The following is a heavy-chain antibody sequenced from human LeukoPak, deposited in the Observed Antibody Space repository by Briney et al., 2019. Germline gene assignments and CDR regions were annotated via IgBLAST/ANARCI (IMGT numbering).Heavy chain of an antibody. Sequence: SETLSLTCAVYGGSFSGYYWSWIRQPPGKGLEWIGEINHSGSTNYNPSLKSRVTISVDTSKNQFSLKLSSVTAADTAVYYCARKRRRFLERTYDAFDIWGQGTMVTVSS. V-gene: IGHV4-34*01. CDR2: INHSGST. CDR3: ARKRRRFLERTYDAFDI. J-gene: IGHJ3*02. CDR1: GGSFSGYY. D-gene: IGHD3-3*01.